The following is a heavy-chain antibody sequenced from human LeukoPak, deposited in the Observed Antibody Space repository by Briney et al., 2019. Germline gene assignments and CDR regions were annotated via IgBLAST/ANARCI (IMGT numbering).Heavy chain of an antibody. D-gene: IGHD3-9*01. V-gene: IGHV3-23*01. J-gene: IGHJ4*02. CDR1: GFTLSSYA. CDR3: AKGDASPVHLLTGH. CDR2: ISGSGDDT. Sequence: GGSLRLSCAASGFTLSSYAMTWVRQAPGKGLEWVTGISGSGDDTYYADSVKGRFTVSRDNSENTLYLQMNSLRVEDTAVYYCAKGDASPVHLLTGHWGQGTLVTVSS.